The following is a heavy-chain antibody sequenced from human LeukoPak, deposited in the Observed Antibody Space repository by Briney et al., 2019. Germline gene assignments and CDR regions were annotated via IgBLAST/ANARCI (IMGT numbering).Heavy chain of an antibody. CDR3: ARGPLVYCSGGSCYSD. J-gene: IGHJ4*02. CDR1: GGSVSSGSYY. V-gene: IGHV4-61*01. Sequence: SETLSLTCTVSGGSVSSGSYYWSWIRQPPGTGLEWIVYIYYSGSTNYNPSLKSRVTISVDTSKNQFSLKLSSVTAADTAVYYCARGPLVYCSGGSCYSDWGQGTLVTVSS. CDR2: IYYSGST. D-gene: IGHD2-15*01.